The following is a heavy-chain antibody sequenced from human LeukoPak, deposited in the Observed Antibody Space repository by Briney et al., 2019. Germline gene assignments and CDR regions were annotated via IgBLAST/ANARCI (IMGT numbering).Heavy chain of an antibody. Sequence: SETLSLTCTVSGGSISSSSYYWGWIRQPPGKGLERIGSIYYSGSTYYNPSLKSRVTISVDTSKNQFSLKLSSVTAADTAVYYCARHEAVAGNDLYDYWGQGTLVTVSS. D-gene: IGHD6-19*01. CDR1: GGSISSSSYY. CDR2: IYYSGST. J-gene: IGHJ4*02. V-gene: IGHV4-39*01. CDR3: ARHEAVAGNDLYDY.